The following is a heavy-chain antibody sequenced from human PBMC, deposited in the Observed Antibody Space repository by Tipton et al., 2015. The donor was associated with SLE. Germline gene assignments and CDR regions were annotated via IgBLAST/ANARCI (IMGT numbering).Heavy chain of an antibody. V-gene: IGHV4-59*11. CDR2: IHYTGST. CDR1: DASISGHY. J-gene: IGHJ5*02. D-gene: IGHD6-6*01. CDR3: SSGGASSKWLDP. Sequence: TLSLTCTVSDASISGHYWSWIRQPPGKGLEWIGYIHYTGSTFYNPSLKSRVTMSVDTSKNQFSLRLTSVTAADTAMFYCSSGGASSKWLDPWGQGTLVTVSS.